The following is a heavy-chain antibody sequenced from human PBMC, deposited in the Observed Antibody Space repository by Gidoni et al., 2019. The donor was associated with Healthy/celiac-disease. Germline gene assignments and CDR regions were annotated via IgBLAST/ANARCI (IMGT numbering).Heavy chain of an antibody. CDR1: GFTFSDYY. D-gene: IGHD3-22*01. CDR3: AGTQSYYDSSGYYYSDAFDY. Sequence: QVQLVESGGGLVKPGGSLRLSCAASGFTFSDYYMSWIRQAPGKGLEWVSYISSSGSTIYYADSVKGRFTISRDNAKNSLYLQMNSLRAEDTAVYYCAGTQSYYDSSGYYYSDAFDYWGQGTLVTVSS. J-gene: IGHJ4*02. CDR2: ISSSGSTI. V-gene: IGHV3-11*01.